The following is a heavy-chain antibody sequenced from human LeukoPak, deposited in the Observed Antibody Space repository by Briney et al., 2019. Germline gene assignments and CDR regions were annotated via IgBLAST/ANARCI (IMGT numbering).Heavy chain of an antibody. Sequence: GGSLRLSCGASGFTFSSYDMSWVRQAPGKGLEWVSVIYSGGSTYYADSVKGRFTISRDNSKNTLYLQMNSLRAEDTAVYYCATGQQLVSDYWGQGTLVTVSS. CDR2: IYSGGST. CDR3: ATGQQLVSDY. CDR1: GFTFSSYD. J-gene: IGHJ4*02. D-gene: IGHD6-13*01. V-gene: IGHV3-53*01.